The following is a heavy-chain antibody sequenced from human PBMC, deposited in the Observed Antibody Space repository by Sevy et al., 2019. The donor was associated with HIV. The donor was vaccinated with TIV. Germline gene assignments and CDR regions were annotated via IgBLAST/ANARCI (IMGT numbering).Heavy chain of an antibody. CDR3: ARDPVTTSYFDY. J-gene: IGHJ4*02. V-gene: IGHV3-11*01. CDR1: GFTFSDYY. CDR2: ISSSGSTI. Sequence: GGSLRLSCAASGFTFSDYYMSWIRQAPGKGLEWVSYISSSGSTIYYADSVKGRFTISRDNAKNSLFLQMNSLRAEDTAVYYCARDPVTTSYFDYWGQGTLVTVSS. D-gene: IGHD4-4*01.